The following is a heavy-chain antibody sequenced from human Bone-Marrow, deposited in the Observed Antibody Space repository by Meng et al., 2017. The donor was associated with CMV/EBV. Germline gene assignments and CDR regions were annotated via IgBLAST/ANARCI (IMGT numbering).Heavy chain of an antibody. D-gene: IGHD5-24*01. CDR2: IYYSGST. CDR3: ARMSEEFLEGREY. J-gene: IGHJ4*02. CDR1: GGSISSSSYY. Sequence: SETLSLTCTVSGGSISSSSYYWGWIRQPPGKGLEWIGSIYYSGSTYYNPSLKSRVTISVDTSKNQFSLKLSSVTAADTAVYYCARMSEEFLEGREYWGQGTLVTVSS. V-gene: IGHV4-39*01.